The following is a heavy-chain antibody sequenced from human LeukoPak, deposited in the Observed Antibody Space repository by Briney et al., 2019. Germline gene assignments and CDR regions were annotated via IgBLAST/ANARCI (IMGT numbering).Heavy chain of an antibody. D-gene: IGHD5-12*01. J-gene: IGHJ4*02. CDR1: GFTFSSYA. Sequence: GGSLRLSCAVSGFTFSSYAMICVRQAPGKGREWVSAISVSGYSTYYADSVKCRFTISRDNSKNTLYLQMNSLRAEDTAVYYCAKEAGYSGYDYPDYWGQGTLVTVSS. CDR2: ISVSGYST. CDR3: AKEAGYSGYDYPDY. V-gene: IGHV3-23*01.